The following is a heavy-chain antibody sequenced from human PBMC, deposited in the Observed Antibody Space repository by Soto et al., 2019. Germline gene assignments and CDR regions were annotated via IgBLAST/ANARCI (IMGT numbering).Heavy chain of an antibody. Sequence: QLQLQESGPGLLRPSETLSLTCNVSGGAISSSSYFWGWVRQPPGKTLEWIGHILYSGTTHYNESIKSRVPISVDTSKNQFSLRLHSVTPADTAVYYCSRGGGYYGVLFDYWGQGTLVPVSS. CDR3: SRGGGYYGVLFDY. D-gene: IGHD4-17*01. J-gene: IGHJ4*02. V-gene: IGHV4-39*01. CDR1: GGAISSSSYF. CDR2: ILYSGTT.